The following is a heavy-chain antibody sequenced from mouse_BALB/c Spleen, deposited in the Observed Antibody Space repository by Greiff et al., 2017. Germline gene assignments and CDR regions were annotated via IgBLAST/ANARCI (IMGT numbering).Heavy chain of an antibody. J-gene: IGHJ2*01. D-gene: IGHD2-1*01. CDR2: ISTYYGDA. CDR3: ARSVYYGKTYYFDY. CDR1: GYTFTDYA. V-gene: IGHV1S137*01. Sequence: VQLQQSGAELVRPGVSVKISCKGSGYTFTDYAMHWVKQSHAKSLEWIGVISTYYGDASYNQKFKGKATMTVDKSSSTAYMELARLTSEDSAIYYCARSVYYGKTYYFDYWGQGTTLTVSS.